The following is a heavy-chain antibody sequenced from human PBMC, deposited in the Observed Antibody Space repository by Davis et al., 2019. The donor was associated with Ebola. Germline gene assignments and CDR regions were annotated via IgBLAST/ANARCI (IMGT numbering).Heavy chain of an antibody. V-gene: IGHV4-39*07. CDR1: GDSISTSSSFY. CDR3: ARETTVGIYYYGMDV. J-gene: IGHJ6*02. CDR2: IYYSGST. Sequence: MPSETLSLTCTVSGDSISTSSSFYWGWIRQSPGKGLEWIGSIYYSGSTYYNPSLKSRVTISVDTSKNQFSLKLSSVTAADTAVYYCARETTVGIYYYGMDVWGQGTTVTVSS. D-gene: IGHD4-23*01.